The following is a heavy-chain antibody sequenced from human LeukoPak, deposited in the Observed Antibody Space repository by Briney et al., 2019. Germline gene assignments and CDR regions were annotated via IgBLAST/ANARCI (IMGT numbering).Heavy chain of an antibody. V-gene: IGHV4-34*08. CDR2: INHSGST. D-gene: IGHD6-19*01. CDR1: GFTFSSHW. Sequence: GSLRLSCAASGFTFSSHWMSWVRQPPGKGLEWIGEINHSGSTNYNPSLKSRVTISVDTSKNQFSLKLSSVTAADTAVYYCAGWAGRRRDYYYYMDVWGKGTTVTVSS. J-gene: IGHJ6*03. CDR3: AGWAGRRRDYYYYMDV.